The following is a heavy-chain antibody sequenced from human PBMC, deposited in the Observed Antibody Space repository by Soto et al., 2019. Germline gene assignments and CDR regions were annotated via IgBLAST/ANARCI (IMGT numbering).Heavy chain of an antibody. CDR2: ISGSGGST. J-gene: IGHJ6*03. V-gene: IGHV3-23*01. CDR3: AKDSVLLWFGELLSGYYYYMDV. Sequence: GGSLRLSCAASGFTFSSYAMSWVRQAPGKGLEWVSAISGSGGSTYYADSVKGRFTISRDNSKNTLYLQMNSLRAEDTAVYYCAKDSVLLWFGELLSGYYYYMDVWGKGTTVTVSS. CDR1: GFTFSSYA. D-gene: IGHD3-10*01.